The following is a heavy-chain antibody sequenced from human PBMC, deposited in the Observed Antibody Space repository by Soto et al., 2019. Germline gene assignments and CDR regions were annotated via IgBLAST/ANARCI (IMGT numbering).Heavy chain of an antibody. CDR3: ARSSPPLMYSGSYLDY. CDR1: GGTFSSYA. J-gene: IGHJ4*02. V-gene: IGHV1-69*05. D-gene: IGHD1-26*01. Sequence: QVQLVQSGAEVKKPGSSVKVSCKASGGTFSSYAISWVRQAPGQGLEWMGGIIPIFGTANYAQKFQGRVKITTDESKSTAYMELSSLRSEDTAVYYCARSSPPLMYSGSYLDYWGQGTLVTVSS. CDR2: IIPIFGTA.